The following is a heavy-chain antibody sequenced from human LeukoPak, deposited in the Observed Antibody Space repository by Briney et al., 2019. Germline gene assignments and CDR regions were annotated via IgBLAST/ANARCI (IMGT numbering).Heavy chain of an antibody. CDR3: ARFQPYSSGWYLEY. Sequence: GGSLRLSCAAFGFTSSTYSMSWVRQFPGQGLEWVSYISISGSYIYSADSVKGRFTISRDNAKESLYLQMNSLRAEDTAVYYCARFQPYSSGWYLEYWGRGTLVTVSS. V-gene: IGHV3-21*01. CDR1: GFTSSTYS. D-gene: IGHD6-19*01. CDR2: ISISGSYI. J-gene: IGHJ4*02.